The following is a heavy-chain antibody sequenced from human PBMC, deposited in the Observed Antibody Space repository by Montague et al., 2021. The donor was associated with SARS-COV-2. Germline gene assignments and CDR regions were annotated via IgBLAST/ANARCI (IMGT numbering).Heavy chain of an antibody. J-gene: IGHJ6*02. CDR1: GFTFSSYA. Sequence: SLRLSCAASGFTFSSYAMHWVRQAPGKRLEWVAVISYDGSNKYYADSVKGRFTISRDNSKNTLYLQMNSLRAEDTAVYYCARDILDYGMDVWGQGTTVTVSS. D-gene: IGHD3-9*01. CDR3: ARDILDYGMDV. CDR2: ISYDGSNK. V-gene: IGHV3-30-3*01.